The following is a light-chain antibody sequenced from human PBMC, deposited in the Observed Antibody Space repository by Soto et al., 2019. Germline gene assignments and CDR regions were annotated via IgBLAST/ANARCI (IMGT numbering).Light chain of an antibody. CDR2: DAS. Sequence: IEVTQSPSTLAATAGDRVTITCRASQSISSWLALYQHKPGKSPKLLIYDASNLDSGVPSRFSGSGSGTEFSLTISNLQPDECATYYCQQYENYWTFGQGTKVDIK. J-gene: IGKJ1*01. CDR3: QQYENYWT. V-gene: IGKV1-5*01. CDR1: QSISSW.